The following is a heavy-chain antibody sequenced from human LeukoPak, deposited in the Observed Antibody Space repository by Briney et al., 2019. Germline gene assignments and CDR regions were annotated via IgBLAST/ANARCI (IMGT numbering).Heavy chain of an antibody. D-gene: IGHD3-16*01. V-gene: IGHV1-18*01. CDR3: ASSRGRGRFYYYYGMDV. CDR2: ISAYNGNT. J-gene: IGHJ6*02. Sequence: ASVKVSCKASGYTFTSYGISWVRQAPGQGLKWMGWISAYNGNTNYAQKLQGRVTMTTDTSTSTAYMELRSLRSDDTAVYYCASSRGRGRFYYYYGMDVWGQGTTVTVSS. CDR1: GYTFTSYG.